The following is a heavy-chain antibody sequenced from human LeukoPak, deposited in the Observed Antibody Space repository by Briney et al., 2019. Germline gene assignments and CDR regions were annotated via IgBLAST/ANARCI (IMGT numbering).Heavy chain of an antibody. CDR3: AKELNDYGDLSAFDI. Sequence: PGGSLRLSCAASGFTFSSYSMNWVRQAPGKGLEWVSSISSSSSYIYYADSVKGRFTISRDNAKNSLYLQMNSLRAEDTAVYYCAKELNDYGDLSAFDIWGQGTMVTVSS. D-gene: IGHD4-17*01. CDR1: GFTFSSYS. V-gene: IGHV3-21*04. CDR2: ISSSSSYI. J-gene: IGHJ3*02.